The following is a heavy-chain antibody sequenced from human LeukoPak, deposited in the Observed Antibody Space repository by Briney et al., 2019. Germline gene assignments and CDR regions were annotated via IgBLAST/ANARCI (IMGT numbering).Heavy chain of an antibody. CDR1: GGSISSSSYY. Sequence: TSETLSLTCTVSGGSISSSSYYWGWIRQPPGKGLEWIGSIYYSGSTYYNPPLKSRVTISVDTSKNQFSLKLSSVTAADTAVYYCARDLGYYDFWSGYSVGWFDPWGQGTLVTVSS. CDR2: IYYSGST. J-gene: IGHJ5*02. CDR3: ARDLGYYDFWSGYSVGWFDP. D-gene: IGHD3-3*01. V-gene: IGHV4-39*07.